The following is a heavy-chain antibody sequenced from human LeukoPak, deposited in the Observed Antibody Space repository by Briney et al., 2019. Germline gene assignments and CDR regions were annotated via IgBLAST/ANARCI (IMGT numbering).Heavy chain of an antibody. Sequence: SETLSLTCSVSGASVSTEYWSWFRQPPGGRLEWIGYIYDRGTTDYNPSLNSRVTVSVDTSKNRFSLNLSSVTAADTAVYYCARADGYCSGGSCYSAAYYYMDVWGKGTTVTVSS. CDR2: IYDRGTT. CDR3: ARADGYCSGGSCYSAAYYYMDV. CDR1: GASVSTEY. J-gene: IGHJ6*03. D-gene: IGHD2-15*01. V-gene: IGHV4-59*02.